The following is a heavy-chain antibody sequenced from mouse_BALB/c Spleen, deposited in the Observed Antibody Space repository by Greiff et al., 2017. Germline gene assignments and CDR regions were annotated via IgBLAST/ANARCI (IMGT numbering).Heavy chain of an antibody. CDR1: GYTFTDYN. Sequence: VQLQQSGPELVKPGASVKIPCKASGYTFTDYNMDWVKQSHGKSLEWIGDINPNNGGTIYNQKFKGKATLTVDTSSSTAYMELRSLTSEDTAVYYCAREDGNYYFDYWGQGTTLTVSS. CDR3: AREDGNYYFDY. CDR2: INPNNGGT. D-gene: IGHD2-1*01. V-gene: IGHV1-18*01. J-gene: IGHJ2*01.